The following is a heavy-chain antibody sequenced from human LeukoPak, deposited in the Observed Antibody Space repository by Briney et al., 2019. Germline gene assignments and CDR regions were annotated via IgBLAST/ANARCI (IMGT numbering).Heavy chain of an antibody. J-gene: IGHJ4*02. V-gene: IGHV1-18*01. CDR1: GYTFTSYG. CDR2: ISAYNGNT. CDR3: ARESYDSSGIVD. Sequence: ASVKVSCKASGYTFTSYGISWVRQAPGQGLEWMGWISAYNGNTNYSQKLQGRVTMTKDTSQSKAYMELRSLRSDDTAVYYCARESYDSSGIVDWGQGTLVTVSS. D-gene: IGHD3-22*01.